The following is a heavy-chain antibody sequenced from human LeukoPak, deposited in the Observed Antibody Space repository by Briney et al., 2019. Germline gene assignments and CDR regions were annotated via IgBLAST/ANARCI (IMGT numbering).Heavy chain of an antibody. CDR2: IYYSGST. V-gene: IGHV4-31*03. CDR1: GGSISSGGYY. CDR3: ARDVRGYCTNGVCYTGCFDY. Sequence: TLSLTCTVSGGSISSGGYYWSWIRQHPGKGLEWIGYIYYSGSTYYNPSLKSRVTISVDTSKNQFSLKLSSVTAADTAVYYCARDVRGYCTNGVCYTGCFDYWGQGTLVTVSS. D-gene: IGHD2-8*01. J-gene: IGHJ4*02.